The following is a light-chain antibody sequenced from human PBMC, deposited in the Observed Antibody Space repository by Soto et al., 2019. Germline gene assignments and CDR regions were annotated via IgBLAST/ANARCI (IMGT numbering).Light chain of an antibody. CDR1: SSDVGGYNY. CDR2: EVS. V-gene: IGLV2-11*01. J-gene: IGLJ1*01. CDR3: FSYTSSGTYV. Sequence: QSALTQPHSVSGSPGQSVTISCTGTSSDVGGYNYVSWYQQHPGKAPKLMIYEVSKRPSGVPDRFSGSKSGNTASLTVSGLQAEDEADYYCFSYTSSGTYVFGTGTKLTVL.